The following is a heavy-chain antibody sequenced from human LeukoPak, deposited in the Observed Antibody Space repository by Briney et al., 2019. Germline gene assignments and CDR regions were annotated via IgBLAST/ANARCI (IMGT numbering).Heavy chain of an antibody. CDR2: IKQGGSEK. J-gene: IGHJ6*03. Sequence: PGGSLRLSCAASGFTFSSYWMSWVRQAPGKGLEWVANIKQGGSEKYYVDSVKGRFTISRDNAKNSLYLQINSLRGEDTAVYYCARDCSDIVVVVAATPEWYYYYYMDVWGKGTTVTVSS. CDR1: GFTFSSYW. V-gene: IGHV3-7*01. D-gene: IGHD2-15*01. CDR3: ARDCSDIVVVVAATPEWYYYYYMDV.